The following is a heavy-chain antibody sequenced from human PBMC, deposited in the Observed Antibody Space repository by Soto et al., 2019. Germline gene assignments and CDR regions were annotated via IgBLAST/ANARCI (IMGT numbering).Heavy chain of an antibody. D-gene: IGHD2-21*01. V-gene: IGHV4-59*01. CDR1: GGSISGYY. J-gene: IGHJ5*02. Sequence: ETLSLTCSVSGGSISGYYWSWIRQPPGKELEWIGYRYDSWTIYNTSLNIRVTMSVDKSRNQFSLHLSSVTAADTAVYYCVRVVDCIKGLFSFSFDXWGQGILVTVSX. CDR2: RYDSWT. CDR3: VRVVDCIKGLFSFSFDX.